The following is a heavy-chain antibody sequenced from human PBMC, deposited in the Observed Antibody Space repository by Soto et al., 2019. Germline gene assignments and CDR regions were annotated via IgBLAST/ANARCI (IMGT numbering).Heavy chain of an antibody. Sequence: EVQLVESGGGLVQPGRSLRLSCAASGFTFDDYAMHWVRQAPGKGLEWVSGISWKSGSIGYADSVKGRFTISRDNAKNSLYLQMNSLRAEDTALYYCAKDFYATRLAGVVITDWGQGTLVTVSS. CDR3: AKDFYATRLAGVVITD. D-gene: IGHD3-3*01. V-gene: IGHV3-9*01. J-gene: IGHJ4*02. CDR2: ISWKSGSI. CDR1: GFTFDDYA.